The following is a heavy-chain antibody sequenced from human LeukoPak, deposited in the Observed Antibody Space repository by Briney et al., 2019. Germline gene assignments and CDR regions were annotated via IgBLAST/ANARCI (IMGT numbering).Heavy chain of an antibody. J-gene: IGHJ4*02. V-gene: IGHV3-23*01. CDR1: GFTFSSYA. CDR2: ISGSGGST. CDR3: AKDYSSGSIGY. D-gene: IGHD3-10*01. Sequence: PGGSLRLSCAASGFTFSSYAMSWVRQAPGKGLEWVSAISGSGGSTYYADSVKGRFTISRDNSKNTLFLQMNSLRAEDTALYYCAKDYSSGSIGYWGQGTLVTVSS.